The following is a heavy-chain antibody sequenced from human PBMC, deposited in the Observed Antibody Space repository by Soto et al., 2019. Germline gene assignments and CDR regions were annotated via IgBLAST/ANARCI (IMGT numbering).Heavy chain of an antibody. V-gene: IGHV1-18*04. CDR3: ARDPAIAYSSSSFDY. CDR1: GYSFTTYG. Sequence: ASVKVSCKASGYSFTTYGITWLRQAPGQGLEWMGWISAYDGSTNYAQKLLGRVSMTTESSTNTAYMELRSLRSDDTAVYYCARDPAIAYSSSSFDYWGQGTLVTVSS. CDR2: ISAYDGST. J-gene: IGHJ4*02. D-gene: IGHD6-6*01.